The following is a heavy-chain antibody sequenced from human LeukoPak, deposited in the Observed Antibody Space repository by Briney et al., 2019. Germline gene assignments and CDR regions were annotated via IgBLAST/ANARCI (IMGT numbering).Heavy chain of an antibody. Sequence: SETLSLTCTVSGGSISSYYWSWIRQPPGKGLEWIGEINHSGSTNYNPSLKSRVTISVDTSKNQFSLKLSSVTAADTAVYYCARAAAIVRYFHNWGQGTLVTVSS. CDR1: GGSISSYY. CDR3: ARAAAIVRYFHN. V-gene: IGHV4-34*01. CDR2: INHSGST. D-gene: IGHD2-21*01. J-gene: IGHJ1*01.